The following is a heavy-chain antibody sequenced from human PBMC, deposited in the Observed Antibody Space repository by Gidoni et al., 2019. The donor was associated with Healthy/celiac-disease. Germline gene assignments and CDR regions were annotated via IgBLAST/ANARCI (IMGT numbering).Heavy chain of an antibody. CDR3: ARGGYSSSWYPNGAEYFQH. D-gene: IGHD6-13*01. V-gene: IGHV1-46*01. Sequence: QVQLVQSGAEVKKPGASAKVSCQASGYPFTSYYMHWVRQAPGQGLEWMGIINPSGGSTSYAQKFQGRVTMTRDTSTSTVYMELSSLRSEDTAVYYCARGGYSSSWYPNGAEYFQHWGQGTLVTVSS. CDR1: GYPFTSYY. CDR2: INPSGGST. J-gene: IGHJ1*01.